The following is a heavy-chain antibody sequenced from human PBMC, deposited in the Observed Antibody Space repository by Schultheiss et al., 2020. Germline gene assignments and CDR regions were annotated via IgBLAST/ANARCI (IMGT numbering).Heavy chain of an antibody. CDR2: IYYSGST. J-gene: IGHJ6*02. Sequence: SQTLSLTCTVSGGSISSSSYYWSWIRQHPGKGLEWIGYIYYSGSTYYNPSLKSRVTISVDTSKNQFSLKLSSVTAADTAVYYCARFRSGWANYYYGMDVWGQGTTVTVSS. CDR1: GGSISSSSYY. CDR3: ARFRSGWANYYYGMDV. V-gene: IGHV4-31*03. D-gene: IGHD6-19*01.